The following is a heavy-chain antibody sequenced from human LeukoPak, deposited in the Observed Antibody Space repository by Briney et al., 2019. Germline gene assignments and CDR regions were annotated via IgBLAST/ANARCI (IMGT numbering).Heavy chain of an antibody. D-gene: IGHD5-24*01. CDR3: ARDSGDGYNLFDY. Sequence: GASVTVSCKASGYTFTGYYMHWVRQAPGQGLEWMGWINPNSGGTNYAQKFQGRVTMTRDTSITTAYMELSRLRSDDTAVYYCARDSGDGYNLFDYWGQGTLVTVSS. V-gene: IGHV1-2*02. CDR2: INPNSGGT. CDR1: GYTFTGYY. J-gene: IGHJ4*02.